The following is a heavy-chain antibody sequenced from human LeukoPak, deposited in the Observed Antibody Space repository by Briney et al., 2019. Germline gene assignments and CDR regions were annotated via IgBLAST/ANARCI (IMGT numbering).Heavy chain of an antibody. J-gene: IGHJ4*02. CDR3: ARGKIAVAGTAYYFDY. CDR2: VNPNSGNT. D-gene: IGHD6-19*01. Sequence: ASVKVSCKASGYTFTSYDINWVRQATGQGLEWMGWVNPNSGNTGYAQKFQGRVTMTRNTSISTAYMELSSLRSEDTAVYYCARGKIAVAGTAYYFDYWGQGTLVTVSS. V-gene: IGHV1-8*01. CDR1: GYTFTSYD.